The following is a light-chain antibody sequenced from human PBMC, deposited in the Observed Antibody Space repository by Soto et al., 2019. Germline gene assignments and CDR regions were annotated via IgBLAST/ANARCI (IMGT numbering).Light chain of an antibody. CDR2: GGS. J-gene: IGKJ4*01. CDR3: EAYHTSPSLT. V-gene: IGKV3-20*01. CDR1: QSVSDTH. Sequence: EIVLTQSPGTLSLSPGERATLSCRASQSVSDTHVAWYQQKPGQAPRLVIYGGSSRATGIPDRFSGSGSGTDFTLTISRLEAEDVAVYYCEAYHTSPSLTFGGGTKVEFK.